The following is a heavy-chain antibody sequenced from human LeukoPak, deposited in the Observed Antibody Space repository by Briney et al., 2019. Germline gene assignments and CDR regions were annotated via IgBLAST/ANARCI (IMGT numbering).Heavy chain of an antibody. CDR3: ARAPRYCSSTSCYGGFDY. Sequence: GSLRLSCAASGLTFSDYYMSWIRQAPGKGLEWVSYISSSGSTIYYADSVKGRFTISRDNAKNSLYLQMNSLRAEDTAVYYCARAPRYCSSTSCYGGFDYWGQGTLVTVSS. CDR2: ISSSGSTI. CDR1: GLTFSDYY. D-gene: IGHD2-2*01. V-gene: IGHV3-11*01. J-gene: IGHJ4*02.